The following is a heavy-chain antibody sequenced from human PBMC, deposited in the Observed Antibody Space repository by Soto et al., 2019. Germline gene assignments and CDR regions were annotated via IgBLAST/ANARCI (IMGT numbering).Heavy chain of an antibody. CDR2: INHSGST. CDR1: GGSFSGYY. V-gene: IGHV4-34*01. Sequence: QVQLQQWGAGLLKPSETLSLTCAVYGGSFSGYYWSWIRQPPGKGLEWIGEINHSGSTNYNPSLKSRVTISVDTSKNQFSLKLSSVTAADTAVYYCVRAALGDVVVPAAIDWFDPWGQGTLVTVSS. J-gene: IGHJ5*02. CDR3: VRAALGDVVVPAAIDWFDP. D-gene: IGHD2-2*01.